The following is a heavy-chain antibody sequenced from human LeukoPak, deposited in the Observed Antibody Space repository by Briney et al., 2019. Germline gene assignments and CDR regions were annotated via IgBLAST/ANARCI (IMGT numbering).Heavy chain of an antibody. Sequence: GGSLRLSCAASGFTFSDYYMTWLRQAPGKGLEWVSYISGTDNTTYYADSVKGRFTISRDNAKNSLFLQMNSLRAEDTAVYYCARDGLRLGELSFDYWGQGTLVTVSS. V-gene: IGHV3-11*01. CDR1: GFTFSDYY. CDR2: ISGTDNTT. J-gene: IGHJ4*02. D-gene: IGHD3-16*02. CDR3: ARDGLRLGELSFDY.